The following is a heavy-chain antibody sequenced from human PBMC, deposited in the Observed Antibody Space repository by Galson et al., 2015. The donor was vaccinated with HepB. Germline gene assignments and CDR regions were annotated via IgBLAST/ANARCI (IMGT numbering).Heavy chain of an antibody. CDR1: EFTFSSYW. CDR3: AKDPYLYSALAGTMAGFDY. J-gene: IGHJ4*02. CDR2: ISYDGSNK. Sequence: SLRLSCAASEFTFSSYWMNRVRQAPGKGLEWVAVISYDGSNKYYADSVKGRFTISRDNSKNTLYLQMNSLRAEDTALYYCAKDPYLYSALAGTMAGFDYWGQGTLVTVSS. V-gene: IGHV3-30*18. D-gene: IGHD6-19*01.